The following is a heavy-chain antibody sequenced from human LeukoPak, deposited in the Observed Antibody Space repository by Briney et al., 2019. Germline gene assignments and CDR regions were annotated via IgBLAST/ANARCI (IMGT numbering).Heavy chain of an antibody. CDR3: ARDIRGSYLDFDY. V-gene: IGHV7-4-1*02. D-gene: IGHD1-26*01. CDR1: GYTFTSYA. CDR2: INTNTEDP. Sequence: GASVKVSCKASGYTFTSYAMNWVRQAPGQGLEWVGWINTNTEDPTYAQGFTGRFVFSLDTSVSTAYLEISSLKAEDTAVYYCARDIRGSYLDFDYWGQGTLVTVSS. J-gene: IGHJ4*02.